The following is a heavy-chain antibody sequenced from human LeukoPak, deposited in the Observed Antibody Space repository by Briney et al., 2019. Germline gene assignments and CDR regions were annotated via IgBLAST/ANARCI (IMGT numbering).Heavy chain of an antibody. J-gene: IGHJ4*02. D-gene: IGHD5-24*01. CDR2: IYYSGST. Sequence: SETLSLTCTVSGGSISSSSYYWGWIRQPPGKGLEWIGSIYYSGSTYYNPSLKSRVTISVDTSKNQFSLKLSSVTAADTAVYYCARHGKRWLLDYWGQGTLVTVSS. V-gene: IGHV4-39*01. CDR3: ARHGKRWLLDY. CDR1: GGSISSSSYY.